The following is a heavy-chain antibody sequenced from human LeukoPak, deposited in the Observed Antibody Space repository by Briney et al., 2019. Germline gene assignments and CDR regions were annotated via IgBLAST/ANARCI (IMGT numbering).Heavy chain of an antibody. CDR1: GFTFSSYA. J-gene: IGHJ4*02. CDR3: ARDRAARPVPLFDY. V-gene: IGHV3-30-3*01. D-gene: IGHD6-6*01. Sequence: GGSLRLSCAASGFTFSSYAMHWVRQAPGKGLEWVAVISYDGSNKFYADSVKGRFTISRDNSKYTLYLQMNSLRAEDTAVYYCARDRAARPVPLFDYWGQGTLVTVSS. CDR2: ISYDGSNK.